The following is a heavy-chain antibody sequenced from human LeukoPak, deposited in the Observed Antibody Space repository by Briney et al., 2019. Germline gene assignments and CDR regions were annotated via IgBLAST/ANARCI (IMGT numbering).Heavy chain of an antibody. J-gene: IGHJ4*02. V-gene: IGHV3-23*01. Sequence: PGGSLTLSCVVSGFTFNSYAMSWVRQAPGTGLEWVSAISGSGGSTYYADSVKGRFTISRDNSKNTLYLQMNSLRAEDTAVYYCAKGIRSVAGTDYWGQGTLVTVSS. CDR1: GFTFNSYA. D-gene: IGHD6-19*01. CDR2: ISGSGGST. CDR3: AKGIRSVAGTDY.